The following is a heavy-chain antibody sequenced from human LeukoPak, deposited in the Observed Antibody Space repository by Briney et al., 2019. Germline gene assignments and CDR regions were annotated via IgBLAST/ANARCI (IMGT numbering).Heavy chain of an antibody. V-gene: IGHV1-46*01. CDR3: ARDPRDRTAMALFDY. J-gene: IGHJ4*02. CDR1: GYTFTSYY. D-gene: IGHD5-18*01. CDR2: INPSGGST. Sequence: ASVKASCKASGYTFTSYYMHWVRQAPGQGLEWMGIINPSGGSTSYAQKFQGRVTMTRDTSTSTVYMELSSLRSEDTAVYYCARDPRDRTAMALFDYWGQGTLVTVSS.